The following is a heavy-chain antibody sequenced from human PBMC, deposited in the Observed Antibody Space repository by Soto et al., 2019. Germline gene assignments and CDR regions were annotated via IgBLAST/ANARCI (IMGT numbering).Heavy chain of an antibody. V-gene: IGHV1-8*01. CDR1: GYTFTSYY. Sequence: ASVKVSCKASGYTFTSYYINWVRQATGQGLEWMGWMNPNSGNTGYAQKFQGRVTMTRNTSISTAYMELSSLRSEDTAVYYCARVAGDAYDFWSGYYINYYYYGMDVWGQGTTVTVSS. CDR3: ARVAGDAYDFWSGYYINYYYYGMDV. CDR2: MNPNSGNT. D-gene: IGHD3-3*01. J-gene: IGHJ6*02.